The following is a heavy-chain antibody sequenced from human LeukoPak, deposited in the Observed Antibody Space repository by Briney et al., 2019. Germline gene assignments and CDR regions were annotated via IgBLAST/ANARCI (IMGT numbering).Heavy chain of an antibody. D-gene: IGHD2-21*02. CDR3: ARLVVTARTDAFDI. V-gene: IGHV4-39*01. CDR1: GGSISSSSYY. J-gene: IGHJ3*02. CDR2: IYYSGST. Sequence: SETLSLTCTVSGGSISSSSYYWGWIRQPPGKGLEWIGSIYYSGSTYYNPSLKSRVTISVDTSKNQFSLKLSSVTAADTAVYYCARLVVTARTDAFDIWDQGTMVTVSS.